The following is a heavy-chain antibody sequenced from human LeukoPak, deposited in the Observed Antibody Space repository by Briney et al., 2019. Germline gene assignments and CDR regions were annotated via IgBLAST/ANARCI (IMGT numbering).Heavy chain of an antibody. CDR1: GGTFSSYA. CDR2: IIPIFGTA. D-gene: IGHD3-10*01. J-gene: IGHJ5*02. Sequence: SVKVSCKASGGTFSSYAISWVRQPPGQGLECMGRIIPIFGTANYAQKFQGRVRIAADESTSTAYRELSSLRSEDTAVYYCARGYRRITMVRGVSPINWFDPWGQGTLVTVSS. CDR3: ARGYRRITMVRGVSPINWFDP. V-gene: IGHV1-69*13.